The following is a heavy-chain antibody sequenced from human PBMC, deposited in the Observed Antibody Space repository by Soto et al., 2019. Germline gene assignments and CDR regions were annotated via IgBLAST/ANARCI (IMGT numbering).Heavy chain of an antibody. J-gene: IGHJ4*02. CDR3: ARFRYYDSSGYYWGEIDY. V-gene: IGHV3-30-3*01. Sequence: QVQLVESGGGVVQPGRSLRLSCAASGFTFSSYAMHWVRQAPGKGLEWVAVISYDGSNKYYADSVKGRFTISRDNSKNTLYLQMNSLRAEDTAVYYCARFRYYDSSGYYWGEIDYWGQGTLVTVSS. CDR1: GFTFSSYA. D-gene: IGHD3-22*01. CDR2: ISYDGSNK.